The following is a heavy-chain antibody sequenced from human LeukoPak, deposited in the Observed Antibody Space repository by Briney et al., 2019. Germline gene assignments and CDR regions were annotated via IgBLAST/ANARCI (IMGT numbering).Heavy chain of an antibody. J-gene: IGHJ2*01. CDR1: GFTFTNFA. V-gene: IGHV3-30*18. Sequence: GGSLRLSCAASGFTFTNFAMHWVRQAPGKGLEWVTLISDDGNNKYFADSVKGRFTISRDNSKNTLYLQMNSLRAEDTAVYYCAKSIADYAHWYFDLWGRGTLVSVSS. CDR3: AKSIADYAHWYFDL. CDR2: ISDDGNNK. D-gene: IGHD4-17*01.